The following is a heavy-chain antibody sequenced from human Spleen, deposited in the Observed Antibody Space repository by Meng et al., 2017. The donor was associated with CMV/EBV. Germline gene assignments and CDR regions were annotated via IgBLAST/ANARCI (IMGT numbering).Heavy chain of an antibody. CDR2: IYYSGST. V-gene: IGHV4-39*07. J-gene: IGHJ4*02. CDR3: YSSSWYVHAYYFDY. CDR1: GGSISSSSYY. D-gene: IGHD6-13*01. Sequence: SQTLSLTCTVSGGSISSSSYYWGWIRQPPGKGLEWIGSIYYSGSTYYNPSLKSRVTISVDTSKNQFSLKLSSVTAADTAVYYCYSSSWYVHAYYFDYWGQGTLVTVSS.